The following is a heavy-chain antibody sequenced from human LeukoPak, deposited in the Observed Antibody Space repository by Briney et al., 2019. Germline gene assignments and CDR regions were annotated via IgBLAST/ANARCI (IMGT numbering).Heavy chain of an antibody. Sequence: GGSLRLSCAASGFTFSSYSMNWVRQAPGKGLEWVSYISSSSSTIYYADSVKGRFTISRDNAKNTLYLQMDSLRVEDTAVYYCARGLNYGLDVWGQGTTVIVSS. V-gene: IGHV3-48*04. J-gene: IGHJ6*02. CDR2: ISSSSSTI. CDR3: ARGLNYGLDV. CDR1: GFTFSSYS.